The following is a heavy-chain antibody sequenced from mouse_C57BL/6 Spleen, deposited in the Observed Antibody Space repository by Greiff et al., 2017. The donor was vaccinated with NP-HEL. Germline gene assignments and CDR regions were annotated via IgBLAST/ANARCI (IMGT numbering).Heavy chain of an antibody. CDR2: IYPGSGNT. CDR3: ARQGYLYYFDY. Sequence: QVQLKQSGAELVRPGASVKLSCKASGYTFTDYYINWVKQRPGQGLEWIARIYPGSGNTYYNEKFKGKATLTAEKSSSTAYMQLSSLTSEDSAVYFCARQGYLYYFDYWGQGTTLTVSS. D-gene: IGHD2-2*01. V-gene: IGHV1-76*01. J-gene: IGHJ2*01. CDR1: GYTFTDYY.